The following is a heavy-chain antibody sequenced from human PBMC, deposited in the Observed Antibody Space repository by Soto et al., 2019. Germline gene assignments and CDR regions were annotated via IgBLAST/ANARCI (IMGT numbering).Heavy chain of an antibody. Sequence: EVQLLESGGGVVQPGGSLRLSCAASGFTFSSYSMSCVRQAPGKGLEWVSIISGNSVTIGYADSAKGRFTISRDNSKNMLYLQMGSLRAEDTAVYYCATGIGNPSYFAYWGQGTLVTVSS. D-gene: IGHD1-1*01. CDR1: GFTFSSYS. V-gene: IGHV3-23*01. J-gene: IGHJ4*02. CDR2: ISGNSVTI. CDR3: ATGIGNPSYFAY.